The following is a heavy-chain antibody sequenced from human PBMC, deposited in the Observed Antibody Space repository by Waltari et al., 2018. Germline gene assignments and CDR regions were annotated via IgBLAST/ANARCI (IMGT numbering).Heavy chain of an antibody. CDR3: ARHQDWVVVSATWFDP. CDR1: GGSIRSPNYY. Sequence: QLRLQESGPGLVKPSDTLSLTCTVSGGSIRSPNYYWGWIRQPPGKGLEWIGSIYYSGNTYYNPSLKSRVTMSADTSKNQFSLKLSSVTAADTAVYYCARHQDWVVVSATWFDPWGQGTLVTVSS. V-gene: IGHV4-39*01. J-gene: IGHJ5*02. CDR2: IYYSGNT. D-gene: IGHD2-21*02.